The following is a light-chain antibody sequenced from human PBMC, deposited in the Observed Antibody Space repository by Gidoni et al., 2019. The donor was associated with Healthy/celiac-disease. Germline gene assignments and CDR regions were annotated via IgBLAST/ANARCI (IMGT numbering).Light chain of an antibody. V-gene: IGKV3-20*01. CDR3: QQYVSSPLT. Sequence: EIVLTQSPGTLSLSPGERATLSCRASQSVSSSYLAWYQQKLGQAPRLLIYAASSRATGIPDRFSGSGSGTDFTLTISRLEPEDVAVYYCQQYVSSPLTFGGGTKVEIK. CDR2: AAS. J-gene: IGKJ4*01. CDR1: QSVSSSY.